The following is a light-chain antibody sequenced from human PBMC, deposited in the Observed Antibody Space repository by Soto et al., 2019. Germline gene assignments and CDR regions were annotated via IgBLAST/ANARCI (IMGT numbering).Light chain of an antibody. CDR1: SSDVGSYNL. CDR3: CSYAGTSTL. J-gene: IGLJ2*01. V-gene: IGLV2-23*01. Sequence: QSVGTQAASVSGSPGQSITISCTGTSSDVGSYNLVSWYQQHPGKAPKLMIYEGSKRPSGVSNRFSGSKSGNTASLTISRLQAEDEADYYCCSYAGTSTLFGGGTQLTVL. CDR2: EGS.